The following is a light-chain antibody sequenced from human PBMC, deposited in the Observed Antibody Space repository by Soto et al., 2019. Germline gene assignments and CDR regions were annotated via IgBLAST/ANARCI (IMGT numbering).Light chain of an antibody. CDR1: QGIRSF. CDR3: QQLYSYPIT. V-gene: IGKV1-9*01. Sequence: IQLTQSPSSLSASVGDRVTITCRASQGIRSFLAWYQQKPGKAPNLLIYAASTLQSGVPSRFSGSGSGTDFTLTISSLQPEEFATYYCQQLYSYPITFGGTTKVDMK. J-gene: IGKJ4*01. CDR2: AAS.